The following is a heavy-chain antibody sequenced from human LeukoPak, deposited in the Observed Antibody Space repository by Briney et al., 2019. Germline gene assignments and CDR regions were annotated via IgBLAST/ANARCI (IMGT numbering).Heavy chain of an antibody. J-gene: IGHJ4*02. CDR1: GYTFTSYG. Sequence: VASVKVSCKASGYTFTSYGISWVRQAPGQGLEWMGWISAYNGNTNYAQKLQGRVTMTTDTSTSTAYMELTSLRSDDTALYYCARDLPYSSSWESIDYWGQGTLVTVSS. CDR3: ARDLPYSSSWESIDY. CDR2: ISAYNGNT. D-gene: IGHD6-13*01. V-gene: IGHV1-18*01.